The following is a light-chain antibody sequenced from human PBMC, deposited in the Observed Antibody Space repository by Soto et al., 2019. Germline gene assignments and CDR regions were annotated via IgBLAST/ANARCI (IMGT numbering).Light chain of an antibody. Sequence: QSVLTQPPSASGTPGQRVTISCSGSSSNIGINTVNWYQQLPGTAPKLLIHTNNQRPSGVPDRFSGSKSGTPASLAISGLQSEDEADYYCAAWDDSLNGYVFGTGTKVTVL. CDR3: AAWDDSLNGYV. CDR1: SSNIGINT. CDR2: TNN. V-gene: IGLV1-44*01. J-gene: IGLJ1*01.